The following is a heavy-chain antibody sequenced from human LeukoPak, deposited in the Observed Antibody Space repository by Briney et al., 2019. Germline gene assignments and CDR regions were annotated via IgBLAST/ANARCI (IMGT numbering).Heavy chain of an antibody. J-gene: IGHJ4*02. CDR1: GGSISSGSYY. CDR2: IYTSGST. Sequence: PSETLSLTCTVSGGSISSGSYYWSWIRQPAGKGLEWIGRIYTSGSTNYSPSLKSRVTISVDTSKNQFSLKLSSVTAADTAVYYCARDPTSGSGYVYWGQGTLVTVSS. CDR3: ARDPTSGSGYVY. D-gene: IGHD3-22*01. V-gene: IGHV4-61*02.